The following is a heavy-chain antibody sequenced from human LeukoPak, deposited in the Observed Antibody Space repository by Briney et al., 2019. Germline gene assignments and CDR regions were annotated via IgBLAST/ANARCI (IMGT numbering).Heavy chain of an antibody. D-gene: IGHD3-10*01. J-gene: IGHJ4*02. CDR3: AKGPGGYYYGSGSYRALDPSFDY. CDR2: ISGSGGST. CDR1: GFTFSSYA. Sequence: PGGSLRLSCAASGFTFSSYAMSWVRQAPGKGLEWVSAISGSGGSTYYADSVKGRFTISRDNSKNTLYLQMNSLRAEDTAVYYCAKGPGGYYYGSGSYRALDPSFDYWGQGTLVTVSS. V-gene: IGHV3-23*01.